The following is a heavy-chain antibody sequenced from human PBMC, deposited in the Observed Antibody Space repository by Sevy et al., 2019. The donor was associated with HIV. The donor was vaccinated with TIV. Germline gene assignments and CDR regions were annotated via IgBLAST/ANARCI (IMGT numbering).Heavy chain of an antibody. CDR1: GFTFSDYY. Sequence: LGGSLRLSCAASGFTFSDYYMSWIRQAPGKGLEWVSYISSSGSSMYYADSVKGRFTLSRDNAKNSLYLQMNSLRAEDTAVYYCAREVHDYGSFYYYYMDVWGKGTTVTVSS. CDR2: ISSSGSSM. CDR3: AREVHDYGSFYYYYMDV. V-gene: IGHV3-11*04. D-gene: IGHD4-17*01. J-gene: IGHJ6*03.